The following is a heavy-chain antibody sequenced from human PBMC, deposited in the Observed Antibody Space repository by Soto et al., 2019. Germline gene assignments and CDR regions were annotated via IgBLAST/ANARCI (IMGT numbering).Heavy chain of an antibody. V-gene: IGHV1-18*04. CDR3: AGTARQYSSSSALDY. CDR2: ISAYNGNT. CDR1: GYTFTSYG. J-gene: IGHJ4*02. D-gene: IGHD6-6*01. Sequence: GASVKVSCKASGYTFTSYGISWVRQAPGQGLEWMGWISAYNGNTNYAQKLQGRVTMTTDTSTSTAYMELRSLRSDDTAVYYCAGTARQYSSSSALDYWGQGALVTGSS.